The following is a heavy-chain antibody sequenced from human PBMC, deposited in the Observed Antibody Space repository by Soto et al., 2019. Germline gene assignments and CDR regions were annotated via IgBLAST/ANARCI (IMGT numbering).Heavy chain of an antibody. CDR3: TTSNGHMNH. CDR1: GFAFSVSG. Sequence: EVPLVESGGGWVQPGGSLRLSCAASGFAFSVSGMNWVRQAPGKGLDWVSYITGSSDRILFADSVKGRFTVSRDNAKNSLYLQMNSLGDEDTGIYYCTTSNGHMNHWGQGTLVSVSS. CDR2: ITGSSDRI. J-gene: IGHJ4*02. V-gene: IGHV3-48*02. D-gene: IGHD3-22*01.